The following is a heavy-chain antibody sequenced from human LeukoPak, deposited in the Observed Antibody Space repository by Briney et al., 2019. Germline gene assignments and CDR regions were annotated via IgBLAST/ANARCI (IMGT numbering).Heavy chain of an antibody. CDR3: ARDRTDGYYDILTGRVSDEIDY. CDR1: GFTFSSYS. D-gene: IGHD3-9*01. J-gene: IGHJ4*02. CDR2: ISSSSSTI. V-gene: IGHV3-48*01. Sequence: PGGSLRLSCAASGFTFSSYSMNWVRQAPGKGLEWVSYISSSSSTIYYADSVKGRFTISRDNAKNSLYLQMNSLRAEDTAVYYCARDRTDGYYDILTGRVSDEIDYWGQGTLVTVSS.